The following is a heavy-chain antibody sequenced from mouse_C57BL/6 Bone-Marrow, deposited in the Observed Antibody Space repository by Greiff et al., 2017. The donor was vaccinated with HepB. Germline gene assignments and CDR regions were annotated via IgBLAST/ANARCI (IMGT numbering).Heavy chain of an antibody. CDR1: GFTFSSYA. CDR3: ARDRGFITRYWYFDV. D-gene: IGHD1-1*01. CDR2: ISDGGSYT. Sequence: EVQGVESGGGLVKPGGSLKLSCAASGFTFSSYAMSWVRQTPEKRLEWVATISDGGSYTYYPDNVKGRFTISRDNANNNLYLQMSHLKSEDTAMYYCARDRGFITRYWYFDVWGTGTTVTVSS. J-gene: IGHJ1*03. V-gene: IGHV5-4*01.